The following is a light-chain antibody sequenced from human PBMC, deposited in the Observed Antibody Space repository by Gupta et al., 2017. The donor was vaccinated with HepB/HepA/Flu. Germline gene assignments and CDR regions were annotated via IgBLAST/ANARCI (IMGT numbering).Light chain of an antibody. CDR1: SSDIGLYDY. CDR3: SSYTSTTTPCV. Sequence: QSALTQPASVSGSPGQSITISCTGTSSDIGLYDYVSWYQQHPGKAPKLIIYDVFNRPSGVSNRFSGSKSGNTASLTISGLQAEDEADYFCSSYTSTTTPCVFGGGTKLTV. J-gene: IGLJ2*01. CDR2: DVF. V-gene: IGLV2-14*03.